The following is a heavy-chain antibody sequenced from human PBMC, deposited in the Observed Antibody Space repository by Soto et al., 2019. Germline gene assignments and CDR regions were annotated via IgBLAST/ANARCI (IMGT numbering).Heavy chain of an antibody. D-gene: IGHD6-19*01. Sequence: GASVKVSCKASGYTFTGYYMHWVRQAPGQGLEWMGIINPSGGSTSYAQKFQGRVTMTRDTSTSTVYMELSSLRSEDTAVYYCARDRPMRYSSGSRLGVYFDYWGQGTLVTVSS. V-gene: IGHV1-46*01. CDR3: ARDRPMRYSSGSRLGVYFDY. J-gene: IGHJ4*02. CDR1: GYTFTGYY. CDR2: INPSGGST.